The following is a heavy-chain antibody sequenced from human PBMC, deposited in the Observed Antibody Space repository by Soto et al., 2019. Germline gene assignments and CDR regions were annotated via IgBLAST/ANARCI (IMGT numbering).Heavy chain of an antibody. D-gene: IGHD5-12*01. CDR1: GYTFTIYG. CDR2: ISPDNGNT. J-gene: IGHJ6*02. Sequence: QVQLVQSGGEVKKPGASVKVSCKASGYTFTIYGINWVRQAPGQGLEWMGWISPDNGNTNYAQKLQGRVTMTTDTSTSTAYMELRSLRSDDTAVYYCARALGYSGYAGMDVWGQETTVTDSS. V-gene: IGHV1-18*01. CDR3: ARALGYSGYAGMDV.